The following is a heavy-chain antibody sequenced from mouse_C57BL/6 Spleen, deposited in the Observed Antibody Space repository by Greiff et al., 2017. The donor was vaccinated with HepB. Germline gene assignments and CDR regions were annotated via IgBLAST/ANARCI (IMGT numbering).Heavy chain of an antibody. D-gene: IGHD2-4*01. CDR3: ARSGDYEWGMDY. V-gene: IGHV1-82*01. Sequence: QVQLQQSGPELVKPGASVKISCKASGYAFSSSWMNWVKQRPGKGLEWIGRIYPGDGDTNYNGKFKGKATLTADKSSSTAYMQLSSLTSEDSAVYFCARSGDYEWGMDYWGQGTSVTVSS. J-gene: IGHJ4*01. CDR2: IYPGDGDT. CDR1: GYAFSSSW.